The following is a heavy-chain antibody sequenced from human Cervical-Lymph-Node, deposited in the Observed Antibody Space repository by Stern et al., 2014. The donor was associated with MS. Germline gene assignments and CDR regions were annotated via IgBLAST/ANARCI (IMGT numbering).Heavy chain of an antibody. CDR1: GGTFSSYA. J-gene: IGHJ4*02. CDR2: IIPIFGTA. Sequence: VQLVESGAEVKKPGSSVKVSCKASGGTFSSYAISWVRQAPGQGLEWMGGIIPIFGTANYAQKFQGRVTITADESTSTAYMELSSLRSEDTAMYYCARAPVGKQWLVFFDYWGQGTLVTVSS. CDR3: ARAPVGKQWLVFFDY. V-gene: IGHV1-69*01. D-gene: IGHD6-19*01.